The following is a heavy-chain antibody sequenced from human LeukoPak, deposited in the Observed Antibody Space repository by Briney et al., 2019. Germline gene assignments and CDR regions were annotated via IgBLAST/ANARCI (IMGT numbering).Heavy chain of an antibody. J-gene: IGHJ4*02. Sequence: SETLSLTCTVSGYSISSGYYWGWIRQPPGKGLEWIGSIYHSGSTYYNPSLKSRVTISVDTSKNQFSLKLSSVTAADTAVYYCARDFRPVVGAAGTFDYWGQGTLVTVSS. CDR1: GYSISSGYY. CDR3: ARDFRPVVGAAGTFDY. CDR2: IYHSGST. V-gene: IGHV4-38-2*02. D-gene: IGHD6-13*01.